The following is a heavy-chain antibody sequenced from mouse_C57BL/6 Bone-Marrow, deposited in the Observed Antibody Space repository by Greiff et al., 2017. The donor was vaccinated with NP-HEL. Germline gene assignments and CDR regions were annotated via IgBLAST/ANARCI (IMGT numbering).Heavy chain of an antibody. CDR2: IDPSDSYT. CDR3: AGSLTTVSPFAY. J-gene: IGHJ3*01. Sequence: VQLQQPGAELVMPGASVKLSCKASGYTFTSYWMHWVKQRPGQGLEWIGEIDPSDSYTNYNQKFKGKSTLTVDKSSSTAYMQLSSLTSADSAVYYCAGSLTTVSPFAYWGQGTLVTVSA. CDR1: GYTFTSYW. V-gene: IGHV1-69*01. D-gene: IGHD1-1*01.